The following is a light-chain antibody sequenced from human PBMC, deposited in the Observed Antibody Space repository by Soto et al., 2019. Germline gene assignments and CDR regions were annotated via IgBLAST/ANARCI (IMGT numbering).Light chain of an antibody. V-gene: IGKV3-15*01. CDR1: QSVSSN. CDR2: GAP. CDR3: QQYNNWYT. J-gene: IGKJ2*01. Sequence: EIVMTQSPATLSVSPGERATLSCRASQSVSSNLAWYQQKPGQAPRLLIYGAPTRATGIPARFSGSGSGTEFTLTISSLQSEDFAVYYCQQYNNWYTFGQGTKVDIK.